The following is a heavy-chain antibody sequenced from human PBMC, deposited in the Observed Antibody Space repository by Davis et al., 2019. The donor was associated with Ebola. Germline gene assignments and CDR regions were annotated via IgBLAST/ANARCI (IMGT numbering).Heavy chain of an antibody. CDR1: GGTFSSYG. CDR2: IIPILGIA. J-gene: IGHJ4*02. D-gene: IGHD5-18*01. CDR3: ARSQLWSDY. V-gene: IGHV1-69*04. Sequence: SVKVSCKASGGTFSSYGISWVRQAPGQGLEWMGRIIPILGIANYAQKFQGRVTITADKSTSTAYMELSSLRSEYTAVYYCARSQLWSDYWGQGTLVTVSS.